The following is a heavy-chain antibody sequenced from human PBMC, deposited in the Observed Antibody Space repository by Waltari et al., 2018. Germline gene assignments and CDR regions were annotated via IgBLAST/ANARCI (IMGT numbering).Heavy chain of an antibody. Sequence: QVQLVQSGAEVKKPGASVQVSCTASGYTFTGYYMHWVRQAPGQGLEWMGWINPNSGGTNYAQKFHGRVTMTRDTSISTAYMELSRLRSDDTAVYYCARDLYSSGWYDHWGQGTLVTVSS. D-gene: IGHD6-19*01. V-gene: IGHV1-2*02. CDR1: GYTFTGYY. J-gene: IGHJ5*02. CDR2: INPNSGGT. CDR3: ARDLYSSGWYDH.